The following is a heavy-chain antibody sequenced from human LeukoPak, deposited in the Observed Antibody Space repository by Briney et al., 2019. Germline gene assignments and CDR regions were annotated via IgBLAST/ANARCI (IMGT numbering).Heavy chain of an antibody. Sequence: GASVKVSCKASGGTFSSYAISWVRQAPGQGLEWMGGIIPIFGTANYAQKFQGRVTITADKSTSTAYMELSSLRSEDTAVYYCARQPGIYGSGSYSRYNWFDPWGQGTLVTVSS. J-gene: IGHJ5*02. V-gene: IGHV1-69*06. D-gene: IGHD3-10*01. CDR2: IIPIFGTA. CDR1: GGTFSSYA. CDR3: ARQPGIYGSGSYSRYNWFDP.